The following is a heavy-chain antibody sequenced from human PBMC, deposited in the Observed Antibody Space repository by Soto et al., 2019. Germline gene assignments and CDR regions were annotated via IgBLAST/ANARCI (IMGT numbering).Heavy chain of an antibody. J-gene: IGHJ6*02. Sequence: QEQLVDSGGGVVQPGRSLRLSCGASGFSFKNYDMNWVRQAPGKGLEWVAAISYDGRNQYYADSVKGRFTISRDNSKNTLDRQMNSLRVEDTAVYYCAKNWRWEQFNYGMNVWGQGRTVTVSS. CDR2: ISYDGRNQ. V-gene: IGHV3-30*18. D-gene: IGHD3-3*01. CDR1: GFSFKNYD. CDR3: AKNWRWEQFNYGMNV.